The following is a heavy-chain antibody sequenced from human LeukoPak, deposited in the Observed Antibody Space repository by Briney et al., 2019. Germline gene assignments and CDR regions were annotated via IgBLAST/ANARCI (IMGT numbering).Heavy chain of an antibody. Sequence: GGSLRHSCAASGFTFSSYAMHWVRQAPGKGLEWAAVISSDGNTKYYADSVKGRFTISRDNSNNTLYLQMNSLRADDTAIYYCARRRIVGSTDDAFDIWGQGTMVTLSS. J-gene: IGHJ3*02. CDR2: ISSDGNTK. V-gene: IGHV3-30-3*01. CDR3: ARRRIVGSTDDAFDI. D-gene: IGHD1-26*01. CDR1: GFTFSSYA.